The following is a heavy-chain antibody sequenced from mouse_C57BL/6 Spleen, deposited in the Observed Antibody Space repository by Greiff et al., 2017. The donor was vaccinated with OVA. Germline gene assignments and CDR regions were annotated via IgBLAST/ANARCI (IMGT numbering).Heavy chain of an antibody. Sequence: VQRVESGAELAKPGASVKLSCKASGYTFTSYWMHWVKQRPGQGLEWIGYINPSSGYTKYNQKFKDKATLTADKSSSTAYMQLSSLTYEDSAVYYCALSNMDAMDYWGQGTSVTVSS. CDR3: ALSNMDAMDY. D-gene: IGHD2-5*01. V-gene: IGHV1-7*01. J-gene: IGHJ4*01. CDR2: INPSSGYT. CDR1: GYTFTSYW.